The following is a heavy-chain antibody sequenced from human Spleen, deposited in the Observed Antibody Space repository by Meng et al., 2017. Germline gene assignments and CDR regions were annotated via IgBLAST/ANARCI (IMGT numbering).Heavy chain of an antibody. CDR3: SSIEVAGSVLGY. CDR1: GASITSYY. V-gene: IGHV4-59*01. CDR2: MYCSRST. D-gene: IGHD6-19*01. J-gene: IGHJ4*02. Sequence: GSLRLSCTVSGASITSYYWTWIRQPPGKGLEWIGYMYCSRSTSYNPSLKSRVTILVNTSKNQFSLKLNSATAADTAVYYCSSIEVAGSVLGYWGQGTLVTVSS.